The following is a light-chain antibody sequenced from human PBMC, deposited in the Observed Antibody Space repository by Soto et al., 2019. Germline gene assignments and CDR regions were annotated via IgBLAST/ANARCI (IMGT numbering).Light chain of an antibody. CDR3: CSYAGSYTYV. CDR2: NVS. J-gene: IGLJ1*01. Sequence: QSVLTQPASVSGSPGQSITISCTGTSSDVGGYNYVSWYQQHPGKAPKLMIYNVSERPSGVPDRFSGSKSDNTASLTISGLQAEDEADYYCCSYAGSYTYVFGTGTKVTVL. CDR1: SSDVGGYNY. V-gene: IGLV2-11*01.